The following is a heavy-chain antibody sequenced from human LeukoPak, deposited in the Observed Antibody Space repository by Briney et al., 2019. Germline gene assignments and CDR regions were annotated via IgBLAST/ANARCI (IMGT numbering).Heavy chain of an antibody. J-gene: IGHJ4*02. D-gene: IGHD6-19*01. CDR3: ARLVSGVGYFDY. Sequence: WIGYIYYSGSTNYNPSLKSRVSISVDTSKNQFSLKLSSVTAADTAVYYCARLVSGVGYFDYWGQGTLVTVSS. CDR2: IYYSGST. V-gene: IGHV4-59*08.